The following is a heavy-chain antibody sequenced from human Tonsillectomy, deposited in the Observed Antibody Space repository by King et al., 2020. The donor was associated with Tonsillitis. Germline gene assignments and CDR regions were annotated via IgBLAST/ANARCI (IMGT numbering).Heavy chain of an antibody. J-gene: IGHJ5*02. CDR3: ARQNPTHDYGDYGSYNWFDP. Sequence: EVQLVESGAEVKKPGESLRISCKGSGYSFTSYWISWVRQMPGKGLEWMGRIDPSDSYTNYSPSFQGHVTISADKSISTAYLQWSSLKASDTAMYYCARQNPTHDYGDYGSYNWFDPWGQGTLVTVSS. V-gene: IGHV5-10-1*01. CDR1: GYSFTSYW. D-gene: IGHD4-17*01. CDR2: IDPSDSYT.